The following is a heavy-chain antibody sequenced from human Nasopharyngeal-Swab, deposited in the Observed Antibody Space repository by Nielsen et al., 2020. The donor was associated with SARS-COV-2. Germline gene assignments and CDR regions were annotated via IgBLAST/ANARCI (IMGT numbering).Heavy chain of an antibody. J-gene: IGHJ4*02. CDR2: IYYSGST. CDR3: ARDDVYCSSTSCYRAPLNY. V-gene: IGHV4-30-4*01. D-gene: IGHD2-2*01. Sequence: RQAPGKGLEWIGYIYYSGSTYYNPSLKGRVTISVDTSKNQFSLKLSSVTAADTAVYYCARDDVYCSSTSCYRAPLNYWGQGTLVTVSS.